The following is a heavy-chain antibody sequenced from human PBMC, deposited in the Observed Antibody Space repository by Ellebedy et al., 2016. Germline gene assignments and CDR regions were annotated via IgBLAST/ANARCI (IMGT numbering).Heavy chain of an antibody. CDR1: GFTFSSYS. D-gene: IGHD3-3*01. V-gene: IGHV3-48*01. CDR2: ISSSSSTI. J-gene: IGHJ6*03. Sequence: GESLKISXAASGFTFSSYSMNWVRQALGKGLEWVSYISSSSSTIYYADSVKGRFTISRDNAKNSLYLQMNSLRAEDTAVYYCARAPSDYDFWSGYLVGYYYYYMDVWGKGTTVTVSS. CDR3: ARAPSDYDFWSGYLVGYYYYYMDV.